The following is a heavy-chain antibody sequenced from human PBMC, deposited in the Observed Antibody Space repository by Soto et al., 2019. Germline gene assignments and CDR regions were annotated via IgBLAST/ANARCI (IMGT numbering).Heavy chain of an antibody. J-gene: IGHJ4*02. V-gene: IGHV4-38-2*01. CDR2: IQYSGST. CDR3: ARGGGNWCFEY. Sequence: PSETLSLTCAVSGHSINSGYYSGWIRQPPGKGLEWIGSIQYSGSTYDNPSLKSRVTMSMDTSKNQFCLTLSSVTAAATAVYYCARGGGNWCFEYWGQGTPVTGS. CDR1: GHSINSGYY. D-gene: IGHD2-15*01.